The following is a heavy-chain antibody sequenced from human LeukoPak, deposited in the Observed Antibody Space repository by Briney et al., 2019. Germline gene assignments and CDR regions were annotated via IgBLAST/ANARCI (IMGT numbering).Heavy chain of an antibody. Sequence: GSSVKVSCKASGGTFSSYAISWVRQAPGQGLEWMGRIIPIFGIANYAQKFQGRVTITADKSTSTAYMELSSLRSEDTAVYYCARTGFDGSGSYYMDYYYGMDVWGKGTTVTVSS. D-gene: IGHD3-10*01. V-gene: IGHV1-69*04. CDR1: GGTFSSYA. J-gene: IGHJ6*04. CDR2: IIPIFGIA. CDR3: ARTGFDGSGSYYMDYYYGMDV.